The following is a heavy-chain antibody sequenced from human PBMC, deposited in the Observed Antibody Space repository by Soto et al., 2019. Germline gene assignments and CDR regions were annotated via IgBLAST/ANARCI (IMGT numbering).Heavy chain of an antibody. V-gene: IGHV4-39*01. CDR1: GDSISSNNYF. Sequence: QLQLQESGPGLVKPSETLSLTCTVSGDSISSNNYFWGWIRQPPGKGLEWIGSIYYIGSTYYNPSLKSRVTISVDTSKNHFSLKLSSVTAADTAVYYCARQGLTGTSYYYAMDVWDQGTTVPVSS. D-gene: IGHD1-7*01. J-gene: IGHJ6*02. CDR3: ARQGLTGTSYYYAMDV. CDR2: IYYIGST.